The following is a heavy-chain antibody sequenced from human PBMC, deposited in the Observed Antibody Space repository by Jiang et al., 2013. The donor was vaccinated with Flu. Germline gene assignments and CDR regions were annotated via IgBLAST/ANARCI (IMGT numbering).Heavy chain of an antibody. V-gene: IGHV3-21*01. J-gene: IGHJ4*02. CDR2: ISSSSSYI. Sequence: QLLESGGGLVKPGGSLRLSCAASGFTFSSYTMNWVRQAPGQGLEWVSSISSSSSYIYYADSVKGRFTISRDNAKNSLYLQMNSLRADDTAVFYCARDGRMATMTGYYFDYWGQGTLVTVSS. D-gene: IGHD5-12*01. CDR1: GFTFSSYT. CDR3: ARDGRMATMTGYYFDY.